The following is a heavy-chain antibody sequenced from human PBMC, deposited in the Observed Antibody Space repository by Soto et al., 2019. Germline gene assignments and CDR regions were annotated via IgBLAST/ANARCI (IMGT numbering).Heavy chain of an antibody. Sequence: TSETLSLTCAVYGGSFSGYYWSWIRQPPGKGLEWIGEINHSGSTNYNPSLKSRVTISVDTSKNQFSLKLSSVTAADTAVYYCERSNGRITMVRGVIKNPYYYYGMDVWGQGTTVTVS. V-gene: IGHV4-34*01. D-gene: IGHD3-10*01. CDR3: ERSNGRITMVRGVIKNPYYYYGMDV. CDR2: INHSGST. CDR1: GGSFSGYY. J-gene: IGHJ6*02.